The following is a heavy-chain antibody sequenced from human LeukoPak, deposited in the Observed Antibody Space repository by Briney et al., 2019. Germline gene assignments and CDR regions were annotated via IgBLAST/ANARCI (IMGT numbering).Heavy chain of an antibody. D-gene: IGHD2-15*01. Sequence: SETLSLTCAVYGGSFSVYYWSWIRQPPGKGLEWIGEINHSGSTNYNPSLKGRVTISVDTSKNQFSLKLSSVTAADTAVYYCARGRFKDIVVVVAATRAFDIWGQGTMVTVSS. J-gene: IGHJ3*02. CDR1: GGSFSVYY. V-gene: IGHV4-34*01. CDR3: ARGRFKDIVVVVAATRAFDI. CDR2: INHSGST.